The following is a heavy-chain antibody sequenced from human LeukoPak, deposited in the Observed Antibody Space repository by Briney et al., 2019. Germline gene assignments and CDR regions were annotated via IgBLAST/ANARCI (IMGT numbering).Heavy chain of an antibody. CDR3: ARLGGSGWYGNWFEP. CDR1: GYSFTSYW. J-gene: IGHJ5*02. V-gene: IGHV5-51*01. D-gene: IGHD6-19*01. Sequence: GESLKISCKGSGYSFTSYWIGWVRQMPGKGLEWMGIIYPGDSDTSYNPSFQGHVTISADKSISTAYLQWSSLKASDTAMYYCARLGGSGWYGNWFEPWGQGTLVTVSS. CDR2: IYPGDSDT.